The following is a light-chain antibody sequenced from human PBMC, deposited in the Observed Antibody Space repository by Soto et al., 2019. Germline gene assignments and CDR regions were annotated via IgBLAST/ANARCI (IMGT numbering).Light chain of an antibody. J-gene: IGKJ2*01. Sequence: DIVMTQSPDSLAVSLGERATINCTSSQSVLDSSTNKNYLSWYHQKPGQPPQLLIHWASIRESGVPDRFSGRGSRTDFTLTISSLQAEDVAIYYCQQYYETPHPFGLWTKLEIK. CDR2: WAS. CDR3: QQYYETPHP. CDR1: QSVLDSSTNKNY. V-gene: IGKV4-1*01.